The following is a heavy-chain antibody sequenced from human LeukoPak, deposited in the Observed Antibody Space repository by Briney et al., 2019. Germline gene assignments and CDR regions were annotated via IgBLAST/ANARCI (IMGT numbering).Heavy chain of an antibody. Sequence: SVKVSCTASGGTFSSYAISWVRQAPGQGLEWMGGIIPIFGTANYAQKFQGRVTITADESTSTAYMELSSLRSEDTAVYYCASSRPYYDYYFDYWGQGTLVTVSS. V-gene: IGHV1-69*13. CDR3: ASSRPYYDYYFDY. J-gene: IGHJ4*02. CDR1: GGTFSSYA. CDR2: IIPIFGTA. D-gene: IGHD1-26*01.